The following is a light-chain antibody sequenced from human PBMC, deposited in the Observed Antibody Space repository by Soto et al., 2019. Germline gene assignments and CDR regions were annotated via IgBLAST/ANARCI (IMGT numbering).Light chain of an antibody. Sequence: QSVLTQPASLSGSPGQSITISCTGTSSDIGGYTFVSWYQQHPGRAPKLMIYEVSNRPSGVSNRFSGSKSGNTASLTISGLQAEDEADYYCSSYTSNSSPYVFGTGTKVTV. CDR3: SSYTSNSSPYV. CDR2: EVS. CDR1: SSDIGGYTF. V-gene: IGLV2-14*01. J-gene: IGLJ1*01.